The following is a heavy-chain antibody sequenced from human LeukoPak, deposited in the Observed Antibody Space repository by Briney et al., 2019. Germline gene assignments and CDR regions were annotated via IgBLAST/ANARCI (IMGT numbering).Heavy chain of an antibody. J-gene: IGHJ5*02. CDR1: GFTFSNFG. CDR2: ISDDGNYI. Sequence: PGGSLRLSRAASGFTFSNFGMNWVRQAPGKGLEWVSPISDDGNYIYYGDSVKGRFTISRDNANNSQDLQMHSLRAEDTAVYYCASDPHSAAANWFDPWGQGTLVTVSS. V-gene: IGHV3-21*01. D-gene: IGHD6-13*01. CDR3: ASDPHSAAANWFDP.